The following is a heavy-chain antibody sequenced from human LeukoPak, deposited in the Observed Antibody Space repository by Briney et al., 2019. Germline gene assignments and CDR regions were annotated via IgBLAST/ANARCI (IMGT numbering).Heavy chain of an antibody. CDR2: IYGGGNI. V-gene: IGHV3-53*01. Sequence: GGSLRLSCAASGFTVSSNYMNWVRQAPGKGLEWVSVIYGGGNIYYADSVKGRFTISRDNSKNTLYLQMNSLGAEDTAVYYCARVSYYDSSGYYFLSYVDYWGQGTLVTVSS. CDR3: ARVSYYDSSGYYFLSYVDY. J-gene: IGHJ4*02. D-gene: IGHD3-22*01. CDR1: GFTVSSNY.